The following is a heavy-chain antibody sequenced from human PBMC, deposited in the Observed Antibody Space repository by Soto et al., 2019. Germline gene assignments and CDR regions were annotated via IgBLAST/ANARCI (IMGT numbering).Heavy chain of an antibody. V-gene: IGHV3-48*03. CDR2: VGSSGNTK. CDR1: GFTLSSSE. J-gene: IGHJ3*02. CDR3: ARGLEYYFRPGVFDI. Sequence: EVQLVESGGGLKQPGGSLRLSCAASGFTLSSSEMNWVRQAPGKGLEWVSYVGSSGNTKYYADSVKGRFTISRDNAKNSLYLQMNSLRAEDTAVYYCARGLEYYFRPGVFDIWGQGTMVTVSS. D-gene: IGHD1-26*01.